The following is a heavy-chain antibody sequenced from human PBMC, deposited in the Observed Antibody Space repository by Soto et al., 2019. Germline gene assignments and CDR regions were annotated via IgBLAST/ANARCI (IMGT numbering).Heavy chain of an antibody. Sequence: QLQLQESGPGLVKPSETLSLTCTVSGGSISSSSYYWGWIRQPPGKGLEWIGSIYYSGSTYYNPSLKSPVTISVDTSKNRFALKLSSVTAADTAVYYCARHLFEKGGSSADWFDPWGQGTLVTVSS. CDR1: GGSISSSSYY. V-gene: IGHV4-39*01. CDR3: ARHLFEKGGSSADWFDP. CDR2: IYYSGST. J-gene: IGHJ5*02. D-gene: IGHD1-26*01.